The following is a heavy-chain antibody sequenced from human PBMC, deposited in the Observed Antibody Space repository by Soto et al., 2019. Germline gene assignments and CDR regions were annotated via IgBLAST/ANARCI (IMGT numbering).Heavy chain of an antibody. Sequence: PGGSLRLSCAASGFTFSSYGMHWVRQAPGKGLEWVAVISYDGSNKYYADSVKGRFTISRDNSKNTLYLQMNSLRAEDTAVYYCAKSNYRFRYYYGMDVWGQGTTVTVS. V-gene: IGHV3-30*18. J-gene: IGHJ6*02. CDR2: ISYDGSNK. CDR1: GFTFSSYG. CDR3: AKSNYRFRYYYGMDV. D-gene: IGHD1-7*01.